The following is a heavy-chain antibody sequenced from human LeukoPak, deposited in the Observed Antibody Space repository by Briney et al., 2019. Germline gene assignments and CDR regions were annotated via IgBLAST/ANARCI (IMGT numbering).Heavy chain of an antibody. CDR3: VRGGRYYDSSGYTHRYYFDY. D-gene: IGHD3-22*01. J-gene: IGHJ4*02. V-gene: IGHV4-34*01. CDR2: IDYSGTT. CDR1: GASFTYYY. Sequence: SETLSLTCAVYGASFTYYYWGWIRQPPGKGLEWIGEIDYSGTTSYNSSLKSRVTISVNTSKNQFSLKLSSVTAADTATYYCVRGGRYYDSSGYTHRYYFDYWGRGTLVTVSS.